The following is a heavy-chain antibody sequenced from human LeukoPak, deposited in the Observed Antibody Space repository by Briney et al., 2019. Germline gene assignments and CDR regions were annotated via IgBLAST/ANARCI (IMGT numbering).Heavy chain of an antibody. Sequence: SGGSLRLSCAASGFTFSSYAMSWVRQAPGKGLEWVSAISGSGGSTYYADSVKGRFTISRDNAKNSLYLQMNSLRAEDTAVYYCARTFSSGWSPDYWGQGTLVTVSS. V-gene: IGHV3-23*01. CDR1: GFTFSSYA. CDR3: ARTFSSGWSPDY. CDR2: ISGSGGST. D-gene: IGHD6-19*01. J-gene: IGHJ4*02.